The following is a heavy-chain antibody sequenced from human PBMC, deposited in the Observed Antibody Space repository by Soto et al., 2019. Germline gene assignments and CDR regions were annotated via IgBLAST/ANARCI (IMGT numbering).Heavy chain of an antibody. CDR2: IKSISDGETT. Sequence: WGSLRLSCVASGFTCSHALMDWVRQAPGKGLEWVGRIKSISDGETTNYAASVAGRFTISRDDSKNTLFLHVNSLKTEDTGVYYCTRRIAVAGTYYFDSWGQGTLVTVS. CDR3: TRRIAVAGTYYFDS. J-gene: IGHJ4*02. V-gene: IGHV3-15*07. CDR1: GFTCSHAL. D-gene: IGHD6-19*01.